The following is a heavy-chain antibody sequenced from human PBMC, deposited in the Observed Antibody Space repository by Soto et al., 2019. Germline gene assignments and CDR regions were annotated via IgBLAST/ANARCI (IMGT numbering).Heavy chain of an antibody. Sequence: QVQLVESGGGVVQPGRSLRLSCAASGFTFSSYGMHWVRQAPGKGLEWVAVISYDGSNKYYADSVKGRFTISRDNSKNTLYLQMNSLRAEDTAVYYCAKVGAYDFWSGYYPTAYYYYYMDVWGKGTTVTVSS. CDR3: AKVGAYDFWSGYYPTAYYYYYMDV. CDR2: ISYDGSNK. D-gene: IGHD3-3*01. V-gene: IGHV3-30*18. J-gene: IGHJ6*03. CDR1: GFTFSSYG.